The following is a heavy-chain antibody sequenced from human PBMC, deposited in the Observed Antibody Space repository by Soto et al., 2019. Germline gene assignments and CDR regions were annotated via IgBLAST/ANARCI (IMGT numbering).Heavy chain of an antibody. J-gene: IGHJ6*02. CDR2: IYYSGST. V-gene: IGHV4-59*01. Sequence: SETLSLTCTVSGGSISSYYWSWIRQPPGKGLEWIGYIYYSGSTNYNPSLKSRVTISVDTSKNQFSLKLSSVTAADTAVYYCARVSKGDAACYYDFWSGYPTPNYYYYGMDVWGQGTTVTVSS. CDR1: GGSISSYY. CDR3: ARVSKGDAACYYDFWSGYPTPNYYYYGMDV. D-gene: IGHD3-3*01.